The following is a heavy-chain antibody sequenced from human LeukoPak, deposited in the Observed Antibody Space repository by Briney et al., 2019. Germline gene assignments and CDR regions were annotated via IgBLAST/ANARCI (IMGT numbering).Heavy chain of an antibody. V-gene: IGHV4-39*07. D-gene: IGHD1-26*01. Sequence: SETLSLTCIVSGGSISSSIYYWAWVRQPPGKGLEWIGTVFNGATQYSPSLRSRVTISIDTSTNQFSLKLTSVTAADTAVYYCARVMGVGATTSGYFDYWGQGTLVTVSS. J-gene: IGHJ4*02. CDR1: GGSISSSIYY. CDR3: ARVMGVGATTSGYFDY. CDR2: VFNGAT.